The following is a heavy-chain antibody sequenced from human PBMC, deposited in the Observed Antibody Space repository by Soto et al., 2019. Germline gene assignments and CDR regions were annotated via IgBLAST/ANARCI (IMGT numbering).Heavy chain of an antibody. J-gene: IGHJ4*02. CDR1: GGSISSSSYY. V-gene: IGHV4-39*01. CDR2: IYYSGST. Sequence: QLQLQESGPGLVKPSETLSLTCTVSGGSISSSSYYWGWIRQPPGKGLEWIGSIYYSGSTYYNPSLKSRVTISVDTSKNQFSLKLSSVTAADTAVYYCARHDYDILTGLSPGFDYWGQGTPVTVSS. D-gene: IGHD3-9*01. CDR3: ARHDYDILTGLSPGFDY.